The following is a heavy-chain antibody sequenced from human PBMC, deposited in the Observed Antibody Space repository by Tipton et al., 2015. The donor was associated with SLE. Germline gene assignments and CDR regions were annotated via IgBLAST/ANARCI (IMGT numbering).Heavy chain of an antibody. Sequence: SLRLSCAASGFTFSSYAMSWVRQAPGKGLEWVSAISGSGGSTYYADSVKGRFTISRDNSKNTLYLQMNSLRAEDTAVYYCAKVWGFLRYFDYWGQGTLVTVSS. V-gene: IGHV3-23*01. J-gene: IGHJ4*02. D-gene: IGHD3-3*01. CDR1: GFTFSSYA. CDR3: AKVWGFLRYFDY. CDR2: ISGSGGST.